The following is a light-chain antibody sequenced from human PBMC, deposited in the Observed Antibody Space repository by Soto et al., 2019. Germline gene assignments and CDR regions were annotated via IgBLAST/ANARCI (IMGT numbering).Light chain of an antibody. CDR3: QQYAGSLSWT. CDR1: QSVNSNY. J-gene: IGKJ1*01. CDR2: GSS. V-gene: IGKV3-20*01. Sequence: EIVLTQSPGTLSLSPGERATLSCRASQSVNSNYLVWYQQNPGQAPRLLIYGSSIRATCIPDRFSGSGSGTDFTLTISRLEPEDFAVYYCQQYAGSLSWTFGQGTKVDIK.